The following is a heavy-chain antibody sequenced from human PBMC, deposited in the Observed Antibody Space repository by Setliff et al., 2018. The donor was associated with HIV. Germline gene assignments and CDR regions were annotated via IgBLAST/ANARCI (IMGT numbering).Heavy chain of an antibody. CDR3: ARVVAGS. CDR1: GFTFSSYA. CDR2: ISGSGGDT. D-gene: IGHD6-19*01. J-gene: IGHJ5*02. Sequence: AGGSLRLSCASSGFTFSSYAMTWVRQAPGKGLECVAVISGSGGDTYYADSVKGRFVISREKSKSTLYLQMNSLRAEDTAVYYCARVVAGSWGQGTLVTVSS. V-gene: IGHV3-23*01.